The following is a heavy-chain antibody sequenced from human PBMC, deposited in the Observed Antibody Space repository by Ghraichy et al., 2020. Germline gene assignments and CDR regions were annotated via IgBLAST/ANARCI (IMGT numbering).Heavy chain of an antibody. D-gene: IGHD3-3*01. V-gene: IGHV3-7*03. Sequence: GGSRRLSCAASGFTFSSYWMSWVRQAPGKGLEWVANIKQDGSEKYYVDSVKGRFTISRDNAKNSLYLQMNSLRAEDTAVYYCARDHPTYYDFWSGYSTRNNWFDPWGQGTLVTVSS. J-gene: IGHJ5*02. CDR1: GFTFSSYW. CDR3: ARDHPTYYDFWSGYSTRNNWFDP. CDR2: IKQDGSEK.